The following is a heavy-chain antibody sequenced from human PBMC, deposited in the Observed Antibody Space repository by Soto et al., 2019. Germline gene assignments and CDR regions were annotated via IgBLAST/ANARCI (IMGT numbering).Heavy chain of an antibody. CDR3: ARRKDSGALFYYYSYMDV. Sequence: PSETLSLTCAVYGGSFSGYYWSWIRQPPGKGLEWIGEINHSGSTNYNPSLKSRVTISVDTSKNQFLLKLSSVTAADTAVYYCARRKDSGALFYYYSYMDVWGKGTTVTFS. V-gene: IGHV4-34*01. J-gene: IGHJ6*03. CDR1: GGSFSGYY. CDR2: INHSGST. D-gene: IGHD6-25*01.